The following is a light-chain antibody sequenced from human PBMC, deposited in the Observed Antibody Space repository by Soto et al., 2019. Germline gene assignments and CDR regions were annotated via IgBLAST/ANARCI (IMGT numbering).Light chain of an antibody. CDR2: EVN. CDR1: SSDFGNYNL. V-gene: IGLV2-23*02. J-gene: IGLJ1*01. CDR3: CSFPRSNTQG. Sequence: QSALTQPASVSGSPGQSITISCTGTSSDFGNYNLVSWYQQHPGKVPKLILFEVNKRPSGVSGRFSGSKSGNTASLTISGLQAEDEADYYCCSFPRSNTQGVGNGTKVTVL.